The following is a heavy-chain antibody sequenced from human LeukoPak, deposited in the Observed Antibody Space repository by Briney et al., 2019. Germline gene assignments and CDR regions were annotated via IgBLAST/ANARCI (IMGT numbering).Heavy chain of an antibody. Sequence: GGSLRLSCAASGFTYGTYAVSWVRQAPGKGLVWVSAISDNGAATYYADSVRGRFTVSRDNSINTVYLQMNSLRAEDTAVYYCANLGKYCSGFSCYKWGQGTLVTVSS. J-gene: IGHJ4*02. D-gene: IGHD2-2*02. CDR3: ANLGKYCSGFSCYK. CDR2: ISDNGAAT. CDR1: GFTYGTYA. V-gene: IGHV3-23*01.